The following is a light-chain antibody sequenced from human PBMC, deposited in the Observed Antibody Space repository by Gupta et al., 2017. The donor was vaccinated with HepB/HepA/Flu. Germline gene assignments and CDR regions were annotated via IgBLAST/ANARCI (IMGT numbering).Light chain of an antibody. Sequence: ELVMTQSPATLSVYPGERATISCRASQTVSTNLAGYQQTPGQAPRLLIHGASPRAPGIPARFSGSGSGTEFTLTISSLQVEDFAVYYCQQYNNWPLTFGGGTKVEIK. V-gene: IGKV3-15*01. CDR3: QQYNNWPLT. CDR1: QTVSTN. J-gene: IGKJ4*01. CDR2: GAS.